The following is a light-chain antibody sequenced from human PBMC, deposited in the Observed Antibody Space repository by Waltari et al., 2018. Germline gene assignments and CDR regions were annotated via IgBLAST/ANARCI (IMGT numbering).Light chain of an antibody. CDR3: SSYTSNNTLVV. CDR2: DVS. CDR1: SSAVGDYNY. J-gene: IGLJ2*01. Sequence: QSALTQPASVSGSPGQSITISCTGTSSAVGDYNYVSWYQQHPGKAPKLMIYDVSNRPSGVSNRFSGSKSGNTASLTISGLQAEDEADYYCSSYTSNNTLVVFGGGTRLTVL. V-gene: IGLV2-14*03.